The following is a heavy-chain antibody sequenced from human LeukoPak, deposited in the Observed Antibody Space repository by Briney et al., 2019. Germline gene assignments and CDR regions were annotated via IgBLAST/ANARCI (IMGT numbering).Heavy chain of an antibody. CDR3: ARDHQVPAAIEHYYYYGMDV. CDR1: GFTVSSNY. V-gene: IGHV3-53*01. D-gene: IGHD2-2*01. J-gene: IGHJ6*02. CDR2: IYSGGST. Sequence: GGSLRLSCAASGFTVSSNYMSWVRQAPGKGLEWVSVIYSGGSTYYADSVKGRFTISRDNSKNTLYLQMNSLRAEDTAVYYCARDHQVPAAIEHYYYYGMDVWGQGTTVTVSS.